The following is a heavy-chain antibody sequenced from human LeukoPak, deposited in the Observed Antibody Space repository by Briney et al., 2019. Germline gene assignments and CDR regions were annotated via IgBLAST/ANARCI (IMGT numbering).Heavy chain of an antibody. V-gene: IGHV3-48*01. CDR2: ISSSSSTI. J-gene: IGHJ4*02. D-gene: IGHD3-3*01. Sequence: PGGSLRLSCAASGFTLSSYSMNWVRQAPGKGLEWVSYISSSSSTIYYADSVKGRFTISRDNAKNSLYLQMNSLRAEDTAVYYCAKPPYDFWSGYYGYWGQGTLVTVSS. CDR1: GFTLSSYS. CDR3: AKPPYDFWSGYYGY.